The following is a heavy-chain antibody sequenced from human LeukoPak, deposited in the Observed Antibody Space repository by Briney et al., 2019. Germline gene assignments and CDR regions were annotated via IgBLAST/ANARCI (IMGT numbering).Heavy chain of an antibody. D-gene: IGHD4-17*01. CDR3: ARGHGYGDYIKDAFDI. Sequence: PSETLSLTCAVYGGSFSGYYWSWIRQPPGKGLGWIGEINHSGSTNYNPSLKSRVTISVDTSKNQFSLKLSSVTAADTAVYYCARGHGYGDYIKDAFDIWGQGTMVTVSS. CDR1: GGSFSGYY. CDR2: INHSGST. V-gene: IGHV4-34*01. J-gene: IGHJ3*02.